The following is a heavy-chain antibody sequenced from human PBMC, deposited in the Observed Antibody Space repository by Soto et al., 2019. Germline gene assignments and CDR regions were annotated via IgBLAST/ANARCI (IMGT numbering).Heavy chain of an antibody. Sequence: SETLSLTCTVSGGSISSGGYYWSWIRQPPGKGLEWIGYIYYSGSTNYNPSLKSRVTISVDTSKNQFSLKLSSVTAADTAVYYCARARISTVRGYYYYGMDVWGQGTTVTVSS. CDR3: ARARISTVRGYYYYGMDV. D-gene: IGHD2-2*01. CDR2: IYYSGST. J-gene: IGHJ6*02. CDR1: GGSISSGGYY. V-gene: IGHV4-61*08.